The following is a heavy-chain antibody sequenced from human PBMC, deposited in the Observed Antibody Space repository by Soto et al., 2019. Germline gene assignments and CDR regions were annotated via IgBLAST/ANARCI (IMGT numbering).Heavy chain of an antibody. V-gene: IGHV1-69*06. J-gene: IGHJ4*02. CDR1: GVTVNTFA. CDR2: IIPVLGPA. Sequence: QVQLVQSGAEVKKPGSSVRVSCRASGVTVNTFAVSWVRQAPGQGLEWMGGIIPVLGPAFYAQKFQGKVAITADKSTSTAFLEVANLTSDDTAVYYCARAAKRYFDYWGQGTLVTVSS. CDR3: ARAAKRYFDY.